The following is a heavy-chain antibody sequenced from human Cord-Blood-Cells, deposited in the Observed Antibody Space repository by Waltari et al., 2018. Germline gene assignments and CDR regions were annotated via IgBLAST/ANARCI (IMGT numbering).Heavy chain of an antibody. Sequence: QVQLQESSPALAQPSETLPLSCTACGVPISSDSWSCIRQPPGKGLEWIGYIYYSGSTNYNPSLKCRVTISVDTSKNQFSLKLGSVTAADTAVYYCARGDVGYSYGYFDYWGQGALVTVSS. CDR1: GVPISSDS. D-gene: IGHD5-18*01. J-gene: IGHJ4*02. CDR2: IYYSGST. V-gene: IGHV4-59*01. CDR3: ARGDVGYSYGYFDY.